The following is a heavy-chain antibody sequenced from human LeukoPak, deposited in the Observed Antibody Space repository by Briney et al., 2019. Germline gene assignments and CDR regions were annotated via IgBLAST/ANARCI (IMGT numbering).Heavy chain of an antibody. CDR1: GFTFSSYA. D-gene: IGHD3-9*01. CDR3: AKSIPELRYFDWLPERYGMDV. J-gene: IGHJ6*02. Sequence: GGSLRLSCAASGFTFSSYAMSWVRQAPGKGLEWVSAISGSGDSTYYADSVKGRFTISRDNSKNTLYLQMNSLRAEDTAVYYCAKSIPELRYFDWLPERYGMDVWGQGTTVTVSS. CDR2: ISGSGDST. V-gene: IGHV3-23*01.